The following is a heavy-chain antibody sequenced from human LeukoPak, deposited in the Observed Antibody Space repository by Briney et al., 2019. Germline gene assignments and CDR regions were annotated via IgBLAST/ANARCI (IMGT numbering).Heavy chain of an antibody. Sequence: HPGGSLRLSCVGSGLTFNNYAMSWVRQAPGKGLEWVSGITSSGDNTYYADSVKGRFTISRDNSKNTLFLQMNSLRAEDMAVYFCARDSLWGSGDYYGEFDYWGQGTLVTVSS. V-gene: IGHV3-23*01. CDR1: GLTFNNYA. CDR2: ITSSGDNT. D-gene: IGHD3-10*01. J-gene: IGHJ4*02. CDR3: ARDSLWGSGDYYGEFDY.